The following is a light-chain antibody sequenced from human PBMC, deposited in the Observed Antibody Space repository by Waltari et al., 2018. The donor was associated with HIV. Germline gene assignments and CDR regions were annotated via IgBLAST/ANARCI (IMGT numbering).Light chain of an antibody. CDR3: QHYHYETPIYT. Sequence: EIVMTQSPATLSVSPGESATLYCKASQNVNRDLAWYQQKPGQPPILLILSTSASSFDVPARYSGRGFGSEFTLTISSVHSEDFAVYYCQHYHYETPIYTFGQGTKVEIK. CDR1: QNVNRD. J-gene: IGKJ2*01. CDR2: STS. V-gene: IGKV3-15*01.